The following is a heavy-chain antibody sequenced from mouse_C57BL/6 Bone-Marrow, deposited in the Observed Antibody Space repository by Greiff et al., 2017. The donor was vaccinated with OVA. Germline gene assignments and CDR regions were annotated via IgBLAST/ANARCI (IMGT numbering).Heavy chain of an antibody. Sequence: ESGAELVRPGASVKLSCTASGYNIKDDYMHWVKQRPEQGLEWIGWIDPENGSTDYASKFQGKATITADKSSNTAYLQLSSLTSEDTAVYYCTALTTVVATRFAYWGQGTLVTVSA. CDR1: GYNIKDDY. CDR2: IDPENGST. V-gene: IGHV14-4*01. D-gene: IGHD1-1*01. CDR3: TALTTVVATRFAY. J-gene: IGHJ3*01.